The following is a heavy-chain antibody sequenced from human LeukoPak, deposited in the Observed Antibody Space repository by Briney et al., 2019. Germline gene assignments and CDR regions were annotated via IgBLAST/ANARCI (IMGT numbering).Heavy chain of an antibody. V-gene: IGHV3-23*01. J-gene: IGHJ4*02. CDR3: AIDRSGWPIDY. CDR1: GFTFSSYA. Sequence: PGGSLRLSCAASGFTFSSYAMHWVRQAPGKGLEWVSGISGSGGSTYYADSAKGRFTISRDNSKNTLYLQMNSLRAEDTAVYYCAIDRSGWPIDYWGQGTLVTVSS. D-gene: IGHD6-19*01. CDR2: ISGSGGST.